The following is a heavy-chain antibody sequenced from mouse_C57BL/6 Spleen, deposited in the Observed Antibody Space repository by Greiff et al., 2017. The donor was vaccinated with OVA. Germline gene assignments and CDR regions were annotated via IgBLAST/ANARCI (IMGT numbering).Heavy chain of an antibody. V-gene: IGHV1-42*01. CDR2: INPSTGGT. Sequence: VHVKQSGPELVKPGASVKISCKASGYSFTGYYMNWVKQSPEKSLEWIGEINPSTGGTTYNQKFKAKATLTVDKSSSTDYMQLKSLTAEDSAVYYCARGDDYDHACWGQGTLVTVSA. CDR3: ARGDDYDHAC. D-gene: IGHD2-4*01. J-gene: IGHJ3*01. CDR1: GYSFTGYY.